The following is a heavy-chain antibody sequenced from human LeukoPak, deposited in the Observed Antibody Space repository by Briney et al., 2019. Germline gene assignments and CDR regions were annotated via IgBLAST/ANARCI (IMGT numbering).Heavy chain of an antibody. D-gene: IGHD5-24*01. CDR2: IRSKAYGGTT. Sequence: GGSLRLSCTASGFTFGDYAMSWFRQAPGKGLEWVGFIRSKAYGGTTEYAASVKGRFTISRDDSKSIAYLQMNSLKTEDTAVYYCTSISGRDGYNYYFDYWGQGTLVTVSS. CDR1: GFTFGDYA. V-gene: IGHV3-49*03. CDR3: TSISGRDGYNYYFDY. J-gene: IGHJ4*02.